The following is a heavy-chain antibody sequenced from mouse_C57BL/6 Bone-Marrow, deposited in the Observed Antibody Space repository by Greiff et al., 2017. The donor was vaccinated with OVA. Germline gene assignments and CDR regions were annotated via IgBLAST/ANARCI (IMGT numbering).Heavy chain of an antibody. J-gene: IGHJ2*01. CDR2: ISNLAYSI. CDR1: GFTFSDYG. CDR3: ARQGDGYFDY. V-gene: IGHV5-15*01. Sequence: DVQLVESGGGLVQPGGSLKLSCAASGFTFSDYGMAWVRQAPRKGPEWVAFISNLAYSISYADTVTGRFTISRENAKNTLYLAMSSLRSEDTAMYYCARQGDGYFDYWGQGTTLTVSS. D-gene: IGHD2-3*01.